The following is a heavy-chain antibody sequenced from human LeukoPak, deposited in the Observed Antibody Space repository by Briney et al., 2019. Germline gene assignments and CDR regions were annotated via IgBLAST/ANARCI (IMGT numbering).Heavy chain of an antibody. J-gene: IGHJ5*02. Sequence: GGSLRLSCAASGFTFSDHYMSWIRQAPGKGLEWVSYISSSGSTIYYADSVKGRFTISRDNAKNSLYLQMNSLRAEDTAVYYCARDTRITIFGVVNNYNWFDPWGQGTLVTVSS. CDR2: ISSSGSTI. D-gene: IGHD3-3*01. V-gene: IGHV3-11*04. CDR3: ARDTRITIFGVVNNYNWFDP. CDR1: GFTFSDHY.